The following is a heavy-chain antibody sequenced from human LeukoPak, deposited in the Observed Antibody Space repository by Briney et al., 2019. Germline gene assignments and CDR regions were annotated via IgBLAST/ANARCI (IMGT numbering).Heavy chain of an antibody. CDR1: GYTLTELS. CDR2: INPSGGST. D-gene: IGHD3-3*01. V-gene: IGHV1-46*01. J-gene: IGHJ6*03. Sequence: ASVKVSCKVSGYTLTELSMHWVRQAPGKGLEWMGIINPSGGSTSYAQKFQGRVTMTRDMSTSTVYMELSSLRSEDTAVYYCARGRQGSVRFLEWLGKKGNYMDVWGKGTTVTVSS. CDR3: ARGRQGSVRFLEWLGKKGNYMDV.